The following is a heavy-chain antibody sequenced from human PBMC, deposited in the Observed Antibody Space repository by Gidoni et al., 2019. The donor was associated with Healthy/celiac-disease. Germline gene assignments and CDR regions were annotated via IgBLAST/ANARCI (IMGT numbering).Heavy chain of an antibody. Sequence: EVQLVESGGGLVKPGGSLSLSCAASGSTFSNAWLSWVRQAPGKGLEWVGRIKSKTDGGTTDYAAPVKGRFTISRDDSKNTLYLQMNSLKTEDTAVYYCTTDPPPYYYDSSGPAIGYFQHWGQGTLVTVSS. J-gene: IGHJ1*01. D-gene: IGHD3-22*01. CDR2: IKSKTDGGTT. CDR3: TTDPPPYYYDSSGPAIGYFQH. V-gene: IGHV3-15*01. CDR1: GSTFSNAW.